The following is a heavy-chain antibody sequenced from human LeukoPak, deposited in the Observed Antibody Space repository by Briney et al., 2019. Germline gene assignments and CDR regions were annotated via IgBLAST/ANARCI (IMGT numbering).Heavy chain of an antibody. D-gene: IGHD1-26*01. CDR3: ATDDNSGSYYYGMDV. CDR1: GYTFTSYD. J-gene: IGHJ6*02. Sequence: ASVKVSCKASGYTFTSYDINWVRQATGQGLEWMGGFDPEDGETIYAQKFQGRVTMTEDTSTDTAYMELSSLRSEDTAVYYCATDDNSGSYYYGMDVWGQGTTVTVSS. CDR2: FDPEDGET. V-gene: IGHV1-24*01.